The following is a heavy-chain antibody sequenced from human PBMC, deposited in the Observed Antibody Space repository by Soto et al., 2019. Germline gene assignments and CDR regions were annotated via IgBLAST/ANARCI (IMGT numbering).Heavy chain of an antibody. CDR2: ISYDGSNK. D-gene: IGHD6-6*01. CDR1: GFTFSSYA. V-gene: IGHV3-30-3*01. Sequence: HPGGSLRLSCAASGFTFSSYAMHWVRQAPGKGLEWVAVISYDGSNKYYADSVKGRSTISRDNSKNTLYLQMNSLRAEDTAVYYCARGFKTRTETSSSLPWFDPWGQGTLVTVSS. CDR3: ARGFKTRTETSSSLPWFDP. J-gene: IGHJ5*02.